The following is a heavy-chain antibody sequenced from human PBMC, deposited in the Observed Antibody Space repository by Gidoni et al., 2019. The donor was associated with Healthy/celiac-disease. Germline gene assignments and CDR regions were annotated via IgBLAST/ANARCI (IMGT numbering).Heavy chain of an antibody. J-gene: IGHJ4*02. Sequence: QVQLQESGPGLLKPSQTLSLTCPVTGGSISSGGYSWTWIRQHPGKGLEGIGYLYYSGSTYDHPALKRRVTISVDTSKNQFSLKLSSVTAADTAVYYCARMAKGYSSSWYLHGSGRFDYWGQGTLVTVSS. D-gene: IGHD6-13*01. CDR3: ARMAKGYSSSWYLHGSGRFDY. V-gene: IGHV4-31*03. CDR2: LYYSGST. CDR1: GGSISSGGYS.